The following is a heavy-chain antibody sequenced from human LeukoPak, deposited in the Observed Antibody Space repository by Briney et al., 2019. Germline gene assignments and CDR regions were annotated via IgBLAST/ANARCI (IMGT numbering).Heavy chain of an antibody. CDR1: GYTFTDHF. D-gene: IGHD1-1*01. CDR3: ARDNSLNDFDY. V-gene: IGHV1-2*02. CDR2: INPYNGDT. Sequence: ASVKVSCKASGYTFTDHFMHWMRQAPGQGLEWIGEINPYNGDTKYAWRFQGRVTMTMDTSISTAFIEVSRLTSDDTAVYYCARDNSLNDFDYWGQGTLVTVAS. J-gene: IGHJ4*02.